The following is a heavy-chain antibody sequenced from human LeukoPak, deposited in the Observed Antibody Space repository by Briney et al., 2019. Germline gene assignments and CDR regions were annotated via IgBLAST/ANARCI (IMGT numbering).Heavy chain of an antibody. CDR2: ISWNGGSI. Sequence: GRSLRLSCAASGFTSGDYAMHWVRQVPGKGLEWVSYISWNGGSINYADSVKGRFTISRDNAKNSLYLQMDSLRSEDMALYYCTKGQWQAFDYWGQGALVTIST. CDR1: GFTSGDYA. J-gene: IGHJ4*02. V-gene: IGHV3-9*02. D-gene: IGHD6-19*01. CDR3: TKGQWQAFDY.